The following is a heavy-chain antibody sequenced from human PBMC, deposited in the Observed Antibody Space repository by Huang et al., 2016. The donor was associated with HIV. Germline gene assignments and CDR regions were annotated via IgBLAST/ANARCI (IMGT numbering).Heavy chain of an antibody. CDR3: ARGNVGPSRIAAPSFDP. CDR2: IDQRGTT. D-gene: IGHD1-26*01. J-gene: IGHJ5*02. CDR1: GVSLSGCY. Sequence: QVQLVQWGAGLLKPSETLSLSCAVYGVSLSGCYWTWIRQPPGKGLEWIGEIDQRGTTNYTPSLKSRVLISIDTSKNQFSLQLNSVTPADTAVYYCARGNVGPSRIAAPSFDPWGQGVLVTVSS. V-gene: IGHV4-34*01.